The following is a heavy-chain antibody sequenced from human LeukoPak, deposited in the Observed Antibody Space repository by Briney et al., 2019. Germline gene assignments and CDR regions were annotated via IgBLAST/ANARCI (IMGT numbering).Heavy chain of an antibody. CDR1: GFNFIDYT. J-gene: IGHJ4*02. CDR2: ITSTGRYI. CDR3: ARRGSYFDY. V-gene: IGHV3-21*01. Sequence: GGSLRLSCAASGFNFIDYTMNWVRQAPGKGLEWVSSITSTGRYIFYADSLKGRFTISRDNAKKSLYLQMNSLRAEDTAVYYCARRGSYFDYWGQGTLVTVSS. D-gene: IGHD3-10*01.